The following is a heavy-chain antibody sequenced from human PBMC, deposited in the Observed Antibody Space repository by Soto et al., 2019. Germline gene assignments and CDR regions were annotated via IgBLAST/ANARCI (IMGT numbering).Heavy chain of an antibody. Sequence: GGALRLSCAASGFPFRDHYMDLVRPDPGKGLEWVGRTRNKANGYTTEYAASVKGRFTISRDDSKHSLYLQMNSLKTEDTAVYYCVRAKSSSGWYYFGYWGQGTLVTVSS. D-gene: IGHD6-13*01. J-gene: IGHJ4*02. CDR2: TRNKANGYTT. V-gene: IGHV3-72*01. CDR3: VRAKSSSGWYYFGY. CDR1: GFPFRDHY.